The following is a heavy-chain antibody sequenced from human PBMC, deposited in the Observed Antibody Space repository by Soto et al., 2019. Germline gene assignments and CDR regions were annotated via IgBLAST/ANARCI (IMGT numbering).Heavy chain of an antibody. CDR3: ARDIDPSDFWSGYYTPYYYYGMDV. V-gene: IGHV1-2*04. CDR2: INPNSGGT. Sequence: QVQLVQSGAEVKKPGASVKVSCKASGYTFTGYYMHWVRQAPGQGLEWMGWINPNSGGTNYAQKFQGWVTMTRDTSISTAYMELSRLGSDDTAVYYCARDIDPSDFWSGYYTPYYYYGMDVWGQGTTVTVSS. D-gene: IGHD3-3*01. CDR1: GYTFTGYY. J-gene: IGHJ6*02.